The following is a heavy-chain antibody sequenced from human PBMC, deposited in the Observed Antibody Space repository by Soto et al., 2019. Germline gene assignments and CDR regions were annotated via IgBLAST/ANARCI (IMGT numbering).Heavy chain of an antibody. J-gene: IGHJ4*02. CDR2: IYYSGST. CDR3: ARAYGDYGQYFDY. D-gene: IGHD4-17*01. V-gene: IGHV4-61*01. CDR1: GGSVSSGSYY. Sequence: PSETLSLTCTVSGGSVSSGSYYWSWIRQPPGKGLEWIGYIYYSGSTNYNPSLKSRVTISVDTSKNQFSLKLSSVTAADTAVYYCARAYGDYGQYFDYWGQGTLVTVSS.